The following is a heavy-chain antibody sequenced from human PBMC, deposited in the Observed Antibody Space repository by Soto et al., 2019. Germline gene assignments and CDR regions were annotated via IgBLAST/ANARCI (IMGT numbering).Heavy chain of an antibody. CDR1: GFTFSTYP. J-gene: IGHJ4*02. V-gene: IGHV3-64*01. CDR2: ISTDGGST. CDR3: ARGIGSSRSWDYFDY. Sequence: TGGSLRLSCTASGFTFSTYPMHWVRQAPGKGLEYVSAISTDGGSTYYANSVKGRFTISRDNSKNTLYLQMGSLRADDMAMYYCARGIGSSRSWDYFDYWGQGTLVTVS. D-gene: IGHD6-13*01.